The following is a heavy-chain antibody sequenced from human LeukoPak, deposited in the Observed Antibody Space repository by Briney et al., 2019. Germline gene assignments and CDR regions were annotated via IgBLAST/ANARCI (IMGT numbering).Heavy chain of an antibody. CDR3: ARDLGRGYSYGSYDY. J-gene: IGHJ4*02. V-gene: IGHV4-59*01. D-gene: IGHD5-18*01. Sequence: SETLSLTCTVSGGSISSYYWSWIRQPPGKGLEWVGYIYYSGRTNYNPSLKSRVTISVDTSKNQFSLKLSSVTAADTAVYYCARDLGRGYSYGSYDYWGQGTLVTVSS. CDR2: IYYSGRT. CDR1: GGSISSYY.